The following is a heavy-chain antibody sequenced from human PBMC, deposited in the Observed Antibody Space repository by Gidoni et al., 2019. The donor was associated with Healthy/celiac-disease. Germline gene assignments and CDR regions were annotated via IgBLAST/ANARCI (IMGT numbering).Heavy chain of an antibody. CDR3: ASSVAMAGGYYYYGMDV. V-gene: IGHV1-2*04. J-gene: IGHJ6*02. CDR2: INPNSSGT. Sequence: QVQLVQSGAEVKKPGASVKVSCKASGYTFTGYYMHWVRQAPGQGLEWMGWINPNSSGTNYAQKFQGWVTMTRDTSISTAYMELSRLRSDDTAVYYCASSVAMAGGYYYYGMDVWGQGTTVTVSS. CDR1: GYTFTGYY. D-gene: IGHD3-10*01.